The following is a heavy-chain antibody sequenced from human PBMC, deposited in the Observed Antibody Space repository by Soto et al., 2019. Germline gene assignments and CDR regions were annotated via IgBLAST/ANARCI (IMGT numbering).Heavy chain of an antibody. J-gene: IGHJ6*02. V-gene: IGHV3-30-3*01. Sequence: QVQLVESGGGVVQPGRSLRLSCAASGFTFRSYAMHWVRQAPGKGLECVAVISYDGSNKFYRDYVKGRFTISRDNSKNTLYLQINSLRYGDTAVYYCARGDREDIAVVIGVRPGEYGVDVWGQGTTVTVSS. CDR1: GFTFRSYA. D-gene: IGHD2-15*01. CDR3: ARGDREDIAVVIGVRPGEYGVDV. CDR2: ISYDGSNK.